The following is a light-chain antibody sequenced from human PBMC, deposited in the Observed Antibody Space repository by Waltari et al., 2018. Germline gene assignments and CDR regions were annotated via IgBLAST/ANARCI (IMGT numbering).Light chain of an antibody. CDR3: CSYTTSSTLDVV. J-gene: IGLJ2*01. V-gene: IGLV2-14*03. Sequence: QSALTQPASVSGSPGQSITISCTGTSSDVGGYNYVSWYQQYPGKAPILSTYDVSNRPSGLSNRVSGSKSGNTASLTISGLQAEDEADYYCCSYTTSSTLDVVFGGGTKVTVL. CDR2: DVS. CDR1: SSDVGGYNY.